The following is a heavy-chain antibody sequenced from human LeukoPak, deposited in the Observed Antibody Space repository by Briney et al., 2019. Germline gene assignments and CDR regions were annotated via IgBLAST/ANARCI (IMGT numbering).Heavy chain of an antibody. CDR2: ISAYNGNT. J-gene: IGHJ2*01. V-gene: IGHV1-18*01. D-gene: IGHD2-21*02. CDR1: GYTFTSYG. Sequence: ASVKVSCKASGYTFTSYGISWVRQAPGQGLEWMGWISAYNGNTNYAQKLQGRVTMTTDTSTSTAYMELRSLRSDDTAVYYCARDAIVVVTAIPYFDLWGRGTLVTVSS. CDR3: ARDAIVVVTAIPYFDL.